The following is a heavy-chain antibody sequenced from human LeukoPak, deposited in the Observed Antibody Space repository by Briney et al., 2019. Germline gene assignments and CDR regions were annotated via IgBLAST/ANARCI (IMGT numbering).Heavy chain of an antibody. Sequence: ASVKVSCKASGYTFTNYYLHWVRQAPGQGLEWMGIINTSGGSTSYAQKFQGRVTMTRDTSTSTVYMELSSLSSDETALYYCARGPCYYDSSGFYSNYWGQGTLVTVSS. V-gene: IGHV1-46*01. CDR3: ARGPCYYDSSGFYSNY. CDR1: GYTFTNYY. D-gene: IGHD3-22*01. J-gene: IGHJ4*02. CDR2: INTSGGST.